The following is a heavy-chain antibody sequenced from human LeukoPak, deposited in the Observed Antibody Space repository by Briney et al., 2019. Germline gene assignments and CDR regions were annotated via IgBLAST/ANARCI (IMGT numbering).Heavy chain of an antibody. D-gene: IGHD3-22*01. CDR3: ASSGYDSSGYYYNYYYYYTDV. CDR1: GGTFSSYA. CDR2: IIPIFGTA. Sequence: SVKVSCKASGGTFSSYAISWVRQAPGQGLEWMGGIIPIFGTANYAQKFQGRVTITTDESTSTAYMELSSLRSEDTAVYYCASSGYDSSGYYYNYYYYYTDVWGKGTTVTLSS. J-gene: IGHJ6*03. V-gene: IGHV1-69*05.